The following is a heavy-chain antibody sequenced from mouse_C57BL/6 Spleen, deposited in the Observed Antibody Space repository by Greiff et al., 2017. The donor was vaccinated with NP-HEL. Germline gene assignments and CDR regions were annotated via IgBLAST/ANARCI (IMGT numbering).Heavy chain of an antibody. CDR2: IDPSDSET. CDR3: ARREIYYGSSYVDAMDY. CDR1: GYTFTSYW. D-gene: IGHD1-1*01. Sequence: QPQQPRAALVLPFSSFNLSFKASGYTFTSYWMHWVKQRPIQGLEWIGNIDPSDSETHYNQKFKDKATLTVDKSSSTAYMQLSSLTSEDSAVYYCARREIYYGSSYVDAMDYWGQGTSVTVSS. J-gene: IGHJ4*01. V-gene: IGHV1-52*01.